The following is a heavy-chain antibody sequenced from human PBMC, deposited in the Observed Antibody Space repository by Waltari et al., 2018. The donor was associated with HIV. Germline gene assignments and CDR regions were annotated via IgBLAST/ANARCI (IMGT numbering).Heavy chain of an antibody. V-gene: IGHV3-33*01. CDR2: IWNDGSKK. J-gene: IGHJ4*02. Sequence: QVQLVESGGGVVRPGRSLRLSCAASGFSVSRYGMHWFRQAPGKGLEWVAVIWNDGSKKSYAGSVKGRFTVSRDSSKNTLYLEMNRLRAEDTAVYHCARDPGTLLIAVAGAFDYWGPGIPVTVSS. CDR3: ARDPGTLLIAVAGAFDY. CDR1: GFSVSRYG. D-gene: IGHD6-19*01.